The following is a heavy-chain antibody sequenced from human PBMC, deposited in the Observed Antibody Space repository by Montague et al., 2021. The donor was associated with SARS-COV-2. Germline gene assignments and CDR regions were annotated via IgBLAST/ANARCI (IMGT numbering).Heavy chain of an antibody. CDR2: IYYTGST. CDR1: GGSIRSSSYY. Sequence: SETLSLTCTVSGGSIRSSSYYWGWIRQPPGKGLEWIGSIYYTGSTYYNPSLKSRVTISVDTSKNQFSLKLSSVTAADTAVYYCARHSITIVLGCMFDYWGQGTLVTVSS. CDR3: ARHSITIVLGCMFDY. J-gene: IGHJ4*02. V-gene: IGHV4-39*01. D-gene: IGHD3-9*01.